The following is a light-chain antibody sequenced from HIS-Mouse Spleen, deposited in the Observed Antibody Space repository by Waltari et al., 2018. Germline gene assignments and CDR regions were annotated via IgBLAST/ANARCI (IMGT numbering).Light chain of an antibody. CDR2: GNS. CDR3: QSYDSSLSGSV. Sequence: QFVLTQPPSVSGAPGQRVTISCTGSSPNTGAGYAVHWYQQLPGTAPKPLIYGNSNRPSGVPDRFSGSKSGTSASLAITGLQAEDEADYYCQSYDSSLSGSVFGGGTKLTVL. CDR1: SPNTGAGYA. V-gene: IGLV1-40*01. J-gene: IGLJ2*01.